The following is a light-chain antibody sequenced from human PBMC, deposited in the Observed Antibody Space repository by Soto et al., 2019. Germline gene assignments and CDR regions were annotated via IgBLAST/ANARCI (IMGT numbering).Light chain of an antibody. Sequence: QSALTQPASVSGSPGQSITISCTGTSSDVGGYNYVSWYQQHPGKAPKLMIYEVSNRPSGVSNRFSGSKSGNTASLTISGLQAEDEADYYCGSYASNIYVFGTGTKLTVL. CDR2: EVS. V-gene: IGLV2-14*01. CDR1: SSDVGGYNY. J-gene: IGLJ1*01. CDR3: GSYASNIYV.